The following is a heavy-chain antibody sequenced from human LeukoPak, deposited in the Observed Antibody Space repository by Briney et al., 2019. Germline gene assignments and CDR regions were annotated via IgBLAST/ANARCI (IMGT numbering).Heavy chain of an antibody. CDR1: GGSISSYY. V-gene: IGHV4-39*07. CDR2: IYYSGST. D-gene: IGHD3-10*01. Sequence: PSETLSLTCTVSGGSISSYYWGWIRQPPGKGLEWIGSIYYSGSTYYNPSLKSRVTISVDTSKNQFSLKLSSVTAADTAVYYCARRLNPRELLWFGEFYDYWGQGTLVTVSS. J-gene: IGHJ4*02. CDR3: ARRLNPRELLWFGEFYDY.